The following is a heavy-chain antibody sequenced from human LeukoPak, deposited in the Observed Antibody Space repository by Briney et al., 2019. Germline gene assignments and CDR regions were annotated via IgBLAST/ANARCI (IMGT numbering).Heavy chain of an antibody. CDR1: GGSISSYY. D-gene: IGHD4-17*01. V-gene: IGHV4-34*01. CDR3: TRMTTGHDY. Sequence: SETLSLTCTVSGGSISSYYWSWVRQTPGKGLEWIGEINHSGYTNDSPSLKSRVTISIDTSRKQFSLNLRSVTVADTGIYYCTRMTTGHDYWGQGTLVTVSS. J-gene: IGHJ4*02. CDR2: INHSGYT.